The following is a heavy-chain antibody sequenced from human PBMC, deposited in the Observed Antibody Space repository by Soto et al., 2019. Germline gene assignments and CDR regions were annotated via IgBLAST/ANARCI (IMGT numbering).Heavy chain of an antibody. CDR3: APLSVSLSGPYGIHV. CDR1: GYSVTSSDYY. J-gene: IGHJ6*02. D-gene: IGHD2-15*01. V-gene: IGHV4-39*01. CDR2: MFYSGLT. Sequence: SETLSLTCIVSGYSVTSSDYYWAWIHHPPGKGLEWIGSMFYSGLTYYNPSLKSRVTLSVDTSKNQFSVRLNSVTAADTAVYYCAPLSVSLSGPYGIHVWGQGTTVTVSS.